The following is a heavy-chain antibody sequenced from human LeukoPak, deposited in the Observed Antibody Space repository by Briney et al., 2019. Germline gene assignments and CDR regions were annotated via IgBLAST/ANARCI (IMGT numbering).Heavy chain of an antibody. D-gene: IGHD4-17*01. V-gene: IGHV3-20*04. CDR3: ARVVYGDNLNYMDV. CDR1: GFTFDDYG. J-gene: IGHJ6*03. CDR2: INWNGGST. Sequence: GGSLRLSCAASGFTFDDYGMSWVRQAPGKGLEWVSGINWNGGSTGYADSVKGRFTISRDNAKNSLYQQMNSLRAEDTALYYCARVVYGDNLNYMDVWGKGTTVIVSS.